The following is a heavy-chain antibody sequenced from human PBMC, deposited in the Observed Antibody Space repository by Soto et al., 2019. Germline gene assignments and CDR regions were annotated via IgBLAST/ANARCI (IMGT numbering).Heavy chain of an antibody. J-gene: IGHJ4*02. CDR1: AGPFSSYA. V-gene: IGHV1-69*13. CDR3: ARQGSSGWYLGY. D-gene: IGHD6-19*01. CDR2: IIPIFGTA. Sequence: SVQVCSKASAGPFSSYAISWVRQAPGQGLEWMGGIIPIFGTANYAQKFQGRVTITADESTSTAYMELSSLRSEDTAVYYCARQGSSGWYLGYWGQGTLVTVSS.